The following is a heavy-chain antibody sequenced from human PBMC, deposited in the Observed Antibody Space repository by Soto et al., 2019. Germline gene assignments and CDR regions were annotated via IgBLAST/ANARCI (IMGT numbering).Heavy chain of an antibody. CDR2: INPSGGST. CDR3: ARRCSSTSCYAGMDY. J-gene: IGHJ4*02. CDR1: GYAFTSYA. D-gene: IGHD2-2*01. V-gene: IGHV1-46*03. Sequence: ASVKVSCKASGYAFTSYAMHWVRQAPGQGLEWMGIINPSGGSTSYAQKFQGRVTMTRDTSTSTVYMELSSLRSEDTAVYYCARRCSSTSCYAGMDYWGQGTLVTVSS.